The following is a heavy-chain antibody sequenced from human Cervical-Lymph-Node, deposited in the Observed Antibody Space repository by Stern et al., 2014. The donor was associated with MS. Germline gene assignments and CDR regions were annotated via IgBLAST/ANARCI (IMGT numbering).Heavy chain of an antibody. CDR2: LYSNGNT. V-gene: IGHV4-4*08. CDR3: LRGGRMATMFY. D-gene: IGHD5-24*01. J-gene: IGHJ4*02. Sequence: QVQLQESGPGLVKPSETLSLTCTVSGASFTDYYWSWIRQHPGQGLEWIGHLYSNGNTNYNPSLKSRVTISMDTSTNQFSLKLPSRTAADTAIYYCLRGGRMATMFYWGQGTLVTVSS. CDR1: GASFTDYY.